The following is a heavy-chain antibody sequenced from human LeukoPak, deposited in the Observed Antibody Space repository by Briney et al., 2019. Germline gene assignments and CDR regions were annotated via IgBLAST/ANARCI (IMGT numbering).Heavy chain of an antibody. CDR1: GFTFSSYG. V-gene: IGHV3-30*02. J-gene: IGHJ4*02. D-gene: IGHD2-2*01. CDR2: IRYDGSNK. CDR3: AKDEYCSSTSCYGYYFDY. Sequence: PGGSLRLSCAASGFTFSSYGMHWVRQAPGKGLEWVAFIRYDGSNKYYADSVKGRFTISRDNSKNTLYLQMNSLRAEDTAVYYCAKDEYCSSTSCYGYYFDYWGQGTLVTVSS.